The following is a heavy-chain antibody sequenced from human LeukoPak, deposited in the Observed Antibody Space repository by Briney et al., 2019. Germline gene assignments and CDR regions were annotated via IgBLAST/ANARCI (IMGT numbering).Heavy chain of an antibody. Sequence: GGSLRLSCAASGFTVSSNYMSWVRQAPGKGLEWVSVIYSGGSTYYADSVKGRFTISRDNSKNTLYLQMNSLRAEDTAVYYCARGGSLEVLLWFGELDVWGKGTTVTISS. V-gene: IGHV3-53*01. D-gene: IGHD3-10*01. CDR2: IYSGGST. CDR1: GFTVSSNY. J-gene: IGHJ6*04. CDR3: ARGGSLEVLLWFGELDV.